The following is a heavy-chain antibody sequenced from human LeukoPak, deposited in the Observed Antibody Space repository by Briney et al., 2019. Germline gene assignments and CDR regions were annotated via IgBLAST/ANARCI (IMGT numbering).Heavy chain of an antibody. CDR3: ARDQQVGGNYYYLDY. CDR2: ISYDGHYK. CDR1: GFSFSDYS. Sequence: GGSLRLSCAASGFSFSDYSMYWVRQAPGKGLEWVAFISYDGHYKYYADSVNGRFTISRDNSKNTLYLQMNSLRPEDTAVYFCARDQQVGGNYYYLDYWGQGTLVTVSS. D-gene: IGHD3-10*01. V-gene: IGHV3-30*04. J-gene: IGHJ4*02.